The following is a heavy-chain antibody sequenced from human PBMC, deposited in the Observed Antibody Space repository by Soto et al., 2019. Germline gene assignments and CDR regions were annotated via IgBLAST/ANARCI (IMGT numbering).Heavy chain of an antibody. V-gene: IGHV3-23*01. J-gene: IGHJ4*02. Sequence: GGSLRLSCAASGCTFSSYAMSWVRQAPGKGLEWVSAISGSGGSTYYADSVKGRFTISRDNSKNTLYLQMNSLRAEDTAVYYCAKDHYYDSSGYREYFDYWGQGTLVTVSS. CDR1: GCTFSSYA. D-gene: IGHD3-22*01. CDR3: AKDHYYDSSGYREYFDY. CDR2: ISGSGGST.